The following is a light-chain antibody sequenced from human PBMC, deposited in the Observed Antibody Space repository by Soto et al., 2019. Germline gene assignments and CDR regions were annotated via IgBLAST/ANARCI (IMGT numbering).Light chain of an antibody. CDR3: QQYGSSRWT. CDR2: GAS. V-gene: IGKV3-20*01. Sequence: EIVLTQSPGTLYLSPGERATLSCRASQSVSSTYLAWLQQKAGQAPRLLIHGASSRAIGIPDRFSGSGSGTDFTLTISRLEPEDFAVYYCQQYGSSRWTFGQGTKVEIK. CDR1: QSVSSTY. J-gene: IGKJ1*01.